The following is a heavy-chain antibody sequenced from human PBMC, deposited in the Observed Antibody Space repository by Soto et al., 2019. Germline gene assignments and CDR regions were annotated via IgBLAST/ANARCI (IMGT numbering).Heavy chain of an antibody. CDR2: IGGTGNNI. D-gene: IGHD5-12*01. V-gene: IGHV3-23*01. Sequence: PGGSLRLSCAASGFTFGNYAMSWVRQAPGKGLQWVSAIGGTGNNIYYADSVKGRFIISRDKSKNTLYLQMNSLRAEDTALYYCAKDSYSGYDSKFDSWGQGTQVTVSS. CDR1: GFTFGNYA. J-gene: IGHJ4*02. CDR3: AKDSYSGYDSKFDS.